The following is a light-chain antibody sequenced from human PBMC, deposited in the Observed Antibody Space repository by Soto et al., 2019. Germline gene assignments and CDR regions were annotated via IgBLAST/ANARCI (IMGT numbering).Light chain of an antibody. Sequence: QSVLTQPPSASGTPGXTIXISCSXSTSNIGSNYVYWYXQXXGXAPKLLIYSNXERPSGVPDRFSGSKSGTSASLAISGLXXEDEADXXCASWDXSLXGLVXGXGTKLTVL. CDR1: TSNIGSNY. J-gene: IGLJ2*01. V-gene: IGLV1-47*02. CDR3: ASWDXSLXGLV. CDR2: SNX.